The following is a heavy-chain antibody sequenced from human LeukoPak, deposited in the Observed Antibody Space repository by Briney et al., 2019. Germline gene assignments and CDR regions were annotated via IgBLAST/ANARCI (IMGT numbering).Heavy chain of an antibody. V-gene: IGHV3-23*01. D-gene: IGHD3-3*01. CDR2: ISGSGDNT. CDR1: GFTFSSYA. CDR3: AKSNDFWSGYYRSFDY. Sequence: PGGSLRLSCAASGFTFSSYAMRWVRQAPGKGLVWVSAISGSGDNTYYADSVKGRFTISRDNSKNTLYLQMNSLRADDTAVYYCAKSNDFWSGYYRSFDYWGQGTLVTVSS. J-gene: IGHJ4*02.